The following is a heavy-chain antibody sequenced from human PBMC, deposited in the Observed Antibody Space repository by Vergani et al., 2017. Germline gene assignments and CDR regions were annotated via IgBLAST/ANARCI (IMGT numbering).Heavy chain of an antibody. D-gene: IGHD1-1*01. CDR2: IYPADSAP. CDR3: ARHTTYTDS. V-gene: IGHV5-51*01. J-gene: IGHJ4*02. Sequence: EVELVQSGPEMRKPGESLKISCKGSEYSFGKYWIGWVRQMPGKGLEWMGIIYPADSAPRYSPSFQGQVTISADKSISTAFLQWDSLKASDTALYYCARHTTYTDSWGQGTLVTVSS. CDR1: EYSFGKYW.